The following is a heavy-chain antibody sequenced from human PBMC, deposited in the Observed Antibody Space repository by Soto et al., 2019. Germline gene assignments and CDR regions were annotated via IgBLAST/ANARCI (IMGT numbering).Heavy chain of an antibody. D-gene: IGHD3-3*01. Sequence: SLRLSCAASGFTFSSYVMSWVRQAPGKGLEWVSAISGSGGSTYYADSVKGRFTISRDNSKNTLYLQMNSLRAEDTAVYYCAKDGNVFTSNYDFWSGYPSPPFFDYWGQRTLVTVSS. V-gene: IGHV3-23*01. CDR3: AKDGNVFTSNYDFWSGYPSPPFFDY. CDR1: GFTFSSYV. CDR2: ISGSGGST. J-gene: IGHJ4*02.